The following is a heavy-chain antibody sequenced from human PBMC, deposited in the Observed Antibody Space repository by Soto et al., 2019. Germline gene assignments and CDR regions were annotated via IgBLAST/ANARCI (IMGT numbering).Heavy chain of an antibody. Sequence: QVQLQESGPGLVKPSQTLSLTCTVSGGSISSGGYYWSWIRQHPGKGLECIGYIYYSGSTYYNPSLKSRLTLSVDSSKNQFALKLSSVTAAATAVYYCARDGMDWFHNPVWGQGTLVTVSS. V-gene: IGHV4-31*03. CDR1: GGSISSGGYY. J-gene: IGHJ4*02. D-gene: IGHD3-9*01. CDR3: ARDGMDWFHNPV. CDR2: IYYSGST.